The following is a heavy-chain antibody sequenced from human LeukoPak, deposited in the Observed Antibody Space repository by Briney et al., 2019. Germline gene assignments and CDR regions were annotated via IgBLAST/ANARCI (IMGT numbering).Heavy chain of an antibody. V-gene: IGHV4-34*01. Sequence: GSLRLSCAASGFTFSDHYMDWVRQPPGKGLEWIGEINHSGSTNYNPSLKSRVTISVDTSKNQFSLKLSSVTAADTAVYYCARGPSITIFGVVIIGGYFDYWGQGTLVTVSS. CDR1: GFTFSDHY. CDR3: ARGPSITIFGVVIIGGYFDY. J-gene: IGHJ4*02. D-gene: IGHD3-3*01. CDR2: INHSGST.